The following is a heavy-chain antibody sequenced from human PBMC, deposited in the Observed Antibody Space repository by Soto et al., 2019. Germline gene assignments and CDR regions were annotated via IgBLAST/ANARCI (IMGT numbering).Heavy chain of an antibody. V-gene: IGHV3-30-3*01. J-gene: IGHJ4*02. CDR2: VSNDGRNK. CDR1: GFTFSSYA. CDR3: ASGQQGLDH. Sequence: QVQLLESGGGVVQPGRSLRLSCAASGFTFSSYAMHWVRQPPGTGLEWVAVVSNDGRNKFYADSVRGRFTISRDNSKNTLYLEMSSLRVEDTAVFYCASGQQGLDHWGQGLLVIVSP.